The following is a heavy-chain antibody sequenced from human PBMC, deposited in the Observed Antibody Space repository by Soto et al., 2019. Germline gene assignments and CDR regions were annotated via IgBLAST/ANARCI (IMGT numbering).Heavy chain of an antibody. V-gene: IGHV4-59*01. J-gene: IGHJ3*02. Sequence: SETLSLTCTVSGGSISSYYCSWSRQPPGKGLGWIGYIYFSGSTNYNPSLKSRVTISVDTSKNQFSLKLSSVTAADTAVYYCARGGDYYDSSGHDAFDIWGQGTTVTVSS. CDR1: GGSISSYY. CDR3: ARGGDYYDSSGHDAFDI. D-gene: IGHD3-22*01. CDR2: IYFSGST.